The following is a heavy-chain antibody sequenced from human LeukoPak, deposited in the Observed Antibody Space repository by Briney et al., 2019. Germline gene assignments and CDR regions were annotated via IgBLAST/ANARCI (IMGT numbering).Heavy chain of an antibody. V-gene: IGHV3-21*01. Sequence: AGGSLRLSCAASGFTFSSYSMNWVRQAPGKGLEWVSSISSSSSYIYYADSVKGRFTISRDNAKNSLYLQMNSLRAEDTAVYYCAGSSGYSSGWDVGYWGQGTLVTVSS. CDR2: ISSSSSYI. J-gene: IGHJ4*02. D-gene: IGHD6-19*01. CDR3: AGSSGYSSGWDVGY. CDR1: GFTFSSYS.